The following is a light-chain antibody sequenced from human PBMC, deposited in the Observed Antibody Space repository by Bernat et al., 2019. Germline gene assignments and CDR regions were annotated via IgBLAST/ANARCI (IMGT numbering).Light chain of an antibody. J-gene: IGKJ4*01. CDR3: QQLNSYPLT. Sequence: DIQLTQSPSFLSASVGDRVTITCRASQGIRSFLAWYQREPGKAPKLLINVASTLQSGVPSRFSGSGSGTEFTLTISSLQPEDFATYYCQQLNSYPLTFGGGTKVEIK. CDR2: VAS. V-gene: IGKV1-9*01. CDR1: QGIRSF.